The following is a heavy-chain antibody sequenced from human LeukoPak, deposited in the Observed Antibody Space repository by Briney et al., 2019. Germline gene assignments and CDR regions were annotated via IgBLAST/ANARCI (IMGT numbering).Heavy chain of an antibody. V-gene: IGHV3-74*01. CDR2: INTDGSST. J-gene: IGHJ3*01. D-gene: IGHD3-16*01. CDR1: GFTFSSYA. Sequence: PGGSLRLSCAASGFTFSSYAMHWVRQAPGKGLVWVSRINTDGSSTSYVDSAKGRFTISRDNAKNTLYLQMNSLRAEDTAVYYCARDFPHLGGWGQGTMVTVSS. CDR3: ARDFPHLGG.